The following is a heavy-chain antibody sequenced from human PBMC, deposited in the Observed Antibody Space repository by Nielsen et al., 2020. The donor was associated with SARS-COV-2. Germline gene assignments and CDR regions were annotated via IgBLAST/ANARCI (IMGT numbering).Heavy chain of an antibody. CDR3: ARNTYGGSTDY. V-gene: IGHV5-51*01. D-gene: IGHD4-23*01. CDR1: GYTFTSYW. CDR2: IYPRDSDT. J-gene: IGHJ4*02. Sequence: GESLKISCQGSGYTFTSYWIGWVRQMPGKVLEWMGVIYPRDSDTRYNPSFQGQVTISADKSISTVYLQRSGLKASDSVMYYCARNTYGGSTDYWGQGTLVTVSS.